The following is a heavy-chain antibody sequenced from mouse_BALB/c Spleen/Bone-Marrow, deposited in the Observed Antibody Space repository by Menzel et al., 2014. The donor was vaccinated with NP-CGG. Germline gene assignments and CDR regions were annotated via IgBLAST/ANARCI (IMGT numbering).Heavy chain of an antibody. V-gene: IGHV1S56*01. D-gene: IGHD2-4*01. J-gene: IGHJ4*01. CDR3: ARKSQKAYDSMNF. Sequence: VQLQQSGPELVKPGASVRISCKASGYTFTSYYIHWVKQRPGQGLEWIGWIYPGDFNTKYNEKFKGKATLTADKSSSSASMQRSSLTTEDSSVYFCARKSQKAYDSMNFWGPGTSVSVSS. CDR1: GYTFTSYY. CDR2: IYPGDFNT.